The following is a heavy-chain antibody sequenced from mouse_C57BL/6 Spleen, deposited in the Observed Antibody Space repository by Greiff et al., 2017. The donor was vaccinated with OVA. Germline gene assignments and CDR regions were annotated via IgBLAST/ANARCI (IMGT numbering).Heavy chain of an antibody. CDR1: GYTFTGYW. CDR3: ASRYDYDEFAY. V-gene: IGHV1-9*01. D-gene: IGHD2-4*01. J-gene: IGHJ3*01. Sequence: VQGVESGAELMKPGASVKLSCKATGYTFTGYWIEWVKQRPGHGLEWICEILPGSGSTNYNEKFKGKATFTADTSSNTAYMQLSSLTTEDSAIYYCASRYDYDEFAYWGQGTLVTVSA. CDR2: ILPGSGST.